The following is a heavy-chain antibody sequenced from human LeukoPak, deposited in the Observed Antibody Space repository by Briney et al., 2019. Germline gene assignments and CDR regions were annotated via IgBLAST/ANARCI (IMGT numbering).Heavy chain of an antibody. D-gene: IGHD1-14*01. V-gene: IGHV5-51*01. CDR1: GYSFADYW. CDR3: ARGQDRGSYAAGFQP. Sequence: GESPKISCEASGYSFADYWIAWVRQMPGKGLEWMGTIFPADSDTRYSPSFQGQVTISADKSINTAYLQWSSLKASDTAIYFCARGQDRGSYAAGFQPWGQGTLVTVSS. J-gene: IGHJ1*01. CDR2: IFPADSDT.